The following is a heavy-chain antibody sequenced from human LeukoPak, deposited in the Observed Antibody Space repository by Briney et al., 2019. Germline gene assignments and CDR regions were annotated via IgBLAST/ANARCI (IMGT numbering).Heavy chain of an antibody. CDR3: ATFRLVDYYFDY. D-gene: IGHD2-15*01. Sequence: GASVTVSCTVSGYTLTELSMHWVRQAPGKGLEWMGGFDPEDGETIYAQKFRGRVTMTEDTSTDTAYMELSSLRSEDTAVYYCATFRLVDYYFDYWGQGTLVTVSS. CDR1: GYTLTELS. V-gene: IGHV1-24*01. J-gene: IGHJ4*02. CDR2: FDPEDGET.